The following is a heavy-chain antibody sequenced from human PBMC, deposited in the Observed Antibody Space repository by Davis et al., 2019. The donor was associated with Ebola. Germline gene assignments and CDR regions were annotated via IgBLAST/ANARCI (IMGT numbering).Heavy chain of an antibody. D-gene: IGHD2-8*01. Sequence: SGPTLVKPTQTLTLTCTFSGFSLSTRGMGVGWIRQPPGKALECLGFLFWHDDRRYSPSLKSRLTITKDTSKNQVVLTMTNMDPADTATYYCTRLAYTNGWFYFDSWGQGSLVTVSS. CDR1: GFSLSTRGMG. J-gene: IGHJ4*02. CDR3: TRLAYTNGWFYFDS. V-gene: IGHV2-5*01. CDR2: LFWHDDR.